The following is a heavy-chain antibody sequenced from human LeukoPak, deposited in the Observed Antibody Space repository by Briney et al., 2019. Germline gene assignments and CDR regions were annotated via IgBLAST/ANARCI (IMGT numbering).Heavy chain of an antibody. Sequence: GGSLRLSCAASGFTFSSYGMHWVRQAPGKGLEWVAFIRYDGSNKYYADSVKGRSTISRDNSKNTLYLQMNSLRAEDTAVYYCAKTESSGYYTDYWGQGTLVTVSS. CDR2: IRYDGSNK. CDR3: AKTESSGYYTDY. CDR1: GFTFSSYG. V-gene: IGHV3-30*02. J-gene: IGHJ4*02. D-gene: IGHD3-3*01.